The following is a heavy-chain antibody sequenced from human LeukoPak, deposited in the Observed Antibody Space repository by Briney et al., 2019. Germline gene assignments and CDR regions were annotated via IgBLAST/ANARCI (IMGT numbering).Heavy chain of an antibody. CDR1: GYTFTGYY. CDR2: INPNSGGT. V-gene: IGHV1-2*02. J-gene: IGHJ4*02. CDR3: ASWDIVVVPAANSDY. D-gene: IGHD2-2*01. Sequence: ASVKVSCKASGYTFTGYYMHWVRQAPGQGLEWMGWINPNSGGTNYAQKFQGRVTMTRDTSISTAYMELSWLRSDDTAVYYCASWDIVVVPAANSDYWGQGTLVTVSS.